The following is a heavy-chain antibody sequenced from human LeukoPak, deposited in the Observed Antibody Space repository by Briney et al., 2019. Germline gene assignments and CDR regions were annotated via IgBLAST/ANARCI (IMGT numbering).Heavy chain of an antibody. Sequence: GGSLRLSCAASGFTFSSYGLHWVRQTAGKGLEWVAVISYDGSNAYYANYAQRFQGRVTITADESTSTAYMELSSLRSEDTAMYYCASPSHHLEGHFDYWGQGTLVTVSS. CDR3: ASPSHHLEGHFDY. J-gene: IGHJ4*02. CDR1: GFTFSSYG. V-gene: IGHV3-30*03. D-gene: IGHD1-1*01. CDR2: ISYDGSNA.